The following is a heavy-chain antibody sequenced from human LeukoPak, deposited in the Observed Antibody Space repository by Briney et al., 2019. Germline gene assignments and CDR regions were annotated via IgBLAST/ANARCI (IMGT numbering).Heavy chain of an antibody. CDR2: IYYSGST. D-gene: IGHD1-26*01. CDR1: GYSISGGYY. Sequence: SETLSLTCTVSGYSISGGYYWGWIRQPPGKGLEWIGSIYYSGSTYYNPSLKSRVTISVDTSKNQFSLKLSSVTAADTAVYYCARSWELHSPLFDYWGQGTLVTVSS. J-gene: IGHJ4*02. CDR3: ARSWELHSPLFDY. V-gene: IGHV4-38-2*02.